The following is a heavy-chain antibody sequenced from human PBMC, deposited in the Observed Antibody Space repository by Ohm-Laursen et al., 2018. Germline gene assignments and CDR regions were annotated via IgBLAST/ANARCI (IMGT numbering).Heavy chain of an antibody. CDR2: IYYTGST. V-gene: IGHV4-61*01. Sequence: TLSLTCTVSGGSVSGGSYYWSWIRQPPGKGLEWISYIYYTGSTNYNPSLKSRVTISIDTSKNQFSLKLSSVTAADTAVYYCARDKGWLVHDDYYYYGMDVWGQGTTVTVSS. D-gene: IGHD6-19*01. CDR3: ARDKGWLVHDDYYYYGMDV. J-gene: IGHJ6*02. CDR1: GGSVSGGSYY.